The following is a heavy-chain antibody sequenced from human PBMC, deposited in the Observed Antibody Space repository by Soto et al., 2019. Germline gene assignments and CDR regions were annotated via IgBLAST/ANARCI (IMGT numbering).Heavy chain of an antibody. CDR1: GFTFSRYW. V-gene: IGHV3-74*01. J-gene: IGHJ6*04. CDR3: ARDYLRPAGGATGYGMEV. Sequence: PGWSLRLSCAASGFTFSRYWMHLVRQVPGEGLVWVSRIKTDGTTTNYADSVKGRFTISRDNAKNTLYLQMESLRAEDTAMYYCARDYLRPAGGATGYGMEVWGKGTKVTVS. CDR2: IKTDGTTT. D-gene: IGHD2-8*02.